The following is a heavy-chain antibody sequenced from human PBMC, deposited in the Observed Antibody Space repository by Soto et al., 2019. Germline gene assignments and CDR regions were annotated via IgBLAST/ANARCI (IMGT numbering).Heavy chain of an antibody. CDR3: TRVGLRYYDFWGGFDI. CDR2: IRSKAYGGTT. J-gene: IGHJ3*02. CDR1: GFTFGDYA. V-gene: IGHV3-49*03. Sequence: PGGSLRLSCTASGFTFGDYAMSWFRQAPGKGLEWVGFIRSKAYGGTTEYAASVKGRFTISRDDSKSIAYLQMNSLKTEDTAVYYCTRVGLRYYDFWGGFDIWGQGTMVTVSS. D-gene: IGHD3-3*01.